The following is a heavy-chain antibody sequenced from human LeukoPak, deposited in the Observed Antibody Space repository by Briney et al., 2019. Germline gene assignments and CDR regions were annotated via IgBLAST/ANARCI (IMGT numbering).Heavy chain of an antibody. CDR2: INPNSGGP. V-gene: IGHV1-2*02. J-gene: IGHJ6*02. CDR1: GYTSSAYY. CDR3: ARDLIPAAVSDSYGMDG. D-gene: IGHD2-2*01. Sequence: ASVKVSCKASGYTSSAYYPRSVRQAPGQGLEWMGRINPNSGGPNSAQKFQGRVTMTRDTSISTAYIELNVLRSGDTAIYYCARDLIPAAVSDSYGMDGWGLGTTVTVSS.